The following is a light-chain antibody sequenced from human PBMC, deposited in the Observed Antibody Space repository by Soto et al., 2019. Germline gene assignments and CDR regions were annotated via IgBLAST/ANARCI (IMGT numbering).Light chain of an antibody. J-gene: IGKJ5*01. CDR2: GAS. Sequence: EIVLTQSPGTLSLSPGERATLSCRASQSFSSSYLAWYQQKPGQAPRLLIYGASSRATGIPDRFSGSGSGTDFTFTISRLEPEDFAVYYCQQYGSSSITFGQGTRLEI. CDR3: QQYGSSSIT. CDR1: QSFSSSY. V-gene: IGKV3-20*01.